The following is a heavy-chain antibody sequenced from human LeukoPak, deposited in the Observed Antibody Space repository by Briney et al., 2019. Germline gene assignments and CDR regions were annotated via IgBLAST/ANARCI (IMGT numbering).Heavy chain of an antibody. V-gene: IGHV1-2*02. Sequence: ASVKVSCKASGYTFTGYYMHWVRQAPGQGLEWMGWINPNSGGTNYAQKFQGRVTMTRDTSISTAYMELSRLRSDDTAVYYCARDIGSSFAYYYYMDVWGKGTTVTISS. D-gene: IGHD6-13*01. CDR3: ARDIGSSFAYYYYMDV. CDR2: INPNSGGT. CDR1: GYTFTGYY. J-gene: IGHJ6*03.